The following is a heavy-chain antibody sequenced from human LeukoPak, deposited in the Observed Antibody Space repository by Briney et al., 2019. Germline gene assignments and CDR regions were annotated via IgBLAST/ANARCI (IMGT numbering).Heavy chain of an antibody. D-gene: IGHD3-22*01. J-gene: IGHJ4*02. CDR1: GGSFSGYY. CDR2: VNHSGVT. Sequence: SETLSLTCAVYGGSFSGYYWSWIRQPPGKGLEWIGEVNHSGVTKYHPSLKSRVTISLDTSKNQFSLKLTSVTAADTAVFYCARGVHYDNSGYYHRGFDSWGQGTLVTVSS. CDR3: ARGVHYDNSGYYHRGFDS. V-gene: IGHV4-34*01.